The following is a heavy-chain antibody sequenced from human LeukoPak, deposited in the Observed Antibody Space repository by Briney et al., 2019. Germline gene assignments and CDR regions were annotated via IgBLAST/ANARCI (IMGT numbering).Heavy chain of an antibody. CDR3: VRDSDGQTRADDPFDI. Sequence: ASVKVSCKASGYTFTNVDINGVRQASGQGLEWMGWMNPNSGNTVYVQNFKGRVTLTRATSISTASIEPSSLRSEDTAVYYCVRDSDGQTRADDPFDIWGQGTMVTVSS. CDR1: GYTFTNVD. CDR2: MNPNSGNT. D-gene: IGHD5-24*01. J-gene: IGHJ3*02. V-gene: IGHV1-8*02.